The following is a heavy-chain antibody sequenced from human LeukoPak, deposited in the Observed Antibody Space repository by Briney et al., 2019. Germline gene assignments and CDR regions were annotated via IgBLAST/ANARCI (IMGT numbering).Heavy chain of an antibody. Sequence: SETLSLTCTVSGGSISSYYWSWIRQPPGKGLEWIGYIYYSGSTNYNPSLKSRVTISVDTSKNQFSLKLSSVTAADTAVYYCARELLHYDFWSGPDAFDIWGQGTLVTVSS. J-gene: IGHJ3*02. D-gene: IGHD3-3*01. CDR2: IYYSGST. CDR3: ARELLHYDFWSGPDAFDI. V-gene: IGHV4-59*01. CDR1: GGSISSYY.